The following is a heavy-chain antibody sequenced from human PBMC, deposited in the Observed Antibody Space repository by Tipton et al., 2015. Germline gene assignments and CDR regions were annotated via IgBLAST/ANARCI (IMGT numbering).Heavy chain of an antibody. CDR2: IQYSGGT. J-gene: IGHJ6*02. D-gene: IGHD6-25*01. V-gene: IGHV4-59*12. CDR3: TRDPAYYYGMDV. CDR1: SDSINKYY. Sequence: TLSLTCTVSSDSINKYYWSWIRQPPGKELQWIGYIQYSGGTNYNPSLESRVSMSVDTSKTQFSLEMRSVTPEDTAVYYCTRDPAYYYGMDVWGQGTTVTVSS.